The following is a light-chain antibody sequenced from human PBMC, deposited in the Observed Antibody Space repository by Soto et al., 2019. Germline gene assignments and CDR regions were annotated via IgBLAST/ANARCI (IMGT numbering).Light chain of an antibody. CDR1: QSVSSN. Sequence: EIVMTQSPATLSVSPGERATLSCRASQSVSSNLAWYQQKPGQAPRLLIYGASTRATGIPARFSGSGSGTEFTLTISSQQSEYFAVYYCQQYNNWPQTFGQGTKLEIK. CDR3: QQYNNWPQT. V-gene: IGKV3-15*01. CDR2: GAS. J-gene: IGKJ2*01.